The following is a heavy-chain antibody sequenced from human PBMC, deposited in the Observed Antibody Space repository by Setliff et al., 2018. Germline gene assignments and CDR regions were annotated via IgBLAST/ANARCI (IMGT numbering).Heavy chain of an antibody. CDR2: IYTSGST. J-gene: IGHJ4*02. CDR1: GGSITSRSYY. D-gene: IGHD5-12*01. Sequence: PSETLSLTCSVSGGSITSRSYYWSWIRQPAGKGLEWIGHIYTSGSTNYNPSLKSRVTISLDTSQNHFSLKLNSVTAADTAVYYCAAGLGYSGYDATKGSGWYFDYWGQGTLVTVSS. V-gene: IGHV4-61*09. CDR3: AAGLGYSGYDATKGSGWYFDY.